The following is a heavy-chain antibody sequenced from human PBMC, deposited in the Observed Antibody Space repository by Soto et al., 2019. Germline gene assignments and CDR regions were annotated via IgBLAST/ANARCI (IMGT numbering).Heavy chain of an antibody. Sequence: SVKVSCKASGGTFSSYAISWVRQAPGQGLEWMGGIIPIFGTANYAQKFQGRVTMTADESTSTAYMELSSLRSEDTAVYYCARAAVRGVKPTSLDLWGKEXTVTVYS. CDR1: GGTFSSYA. J-gene: IGHJ6*04. CDR3: ARAAVRGVKPTSLDL. CDR2: IIPIFGTA. D-gene: IGHD3-10*01. V-gene: IGHV1-69*13.